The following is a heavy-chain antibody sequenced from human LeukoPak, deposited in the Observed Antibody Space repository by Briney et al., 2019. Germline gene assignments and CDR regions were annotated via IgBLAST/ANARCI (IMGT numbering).Heavy chain of an antibody. J-gene: IGHJ6*02. CDR2: INPNSGGT. CDR1: GYTFTGYY. V-gene: IGHV1-2*02. Sequence: ASVKVSCKASGYTFTGYYMHWVRQAPGQGLEWTGWINPNSGGTIYAQKFQGRVTMTRDTSISTAYMELSRLRSDDTAVYYCARDPVYLCSSTSCYYYGMDVWGQGTTVTVSS. CDR3: ARDPVYLCSSTSCYYYGMDV. D-gene: IGHD2-2*01.